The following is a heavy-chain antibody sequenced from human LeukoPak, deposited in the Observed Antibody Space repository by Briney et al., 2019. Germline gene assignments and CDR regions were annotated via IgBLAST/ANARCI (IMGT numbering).Heavy chain of an antibody. CDR2: IYYSGST. V-gene: IGHV4-61*01. CDR3: AREASLPAAPIDY. D-gene: IGHD2-2*01. Sequence: NPSETLSLTCTVSGGSVSSGSYYWSWIRQPPGKGLEWIGYIYYSGSTNYNPSLKSRVTISVDTSKNQFFLKLSSVTAADTAVYYCAREASLPAAPIDYWGQGTLVTVSS. J-gene: IGHJ4*02. CDR1: GGSVSSGSYY.